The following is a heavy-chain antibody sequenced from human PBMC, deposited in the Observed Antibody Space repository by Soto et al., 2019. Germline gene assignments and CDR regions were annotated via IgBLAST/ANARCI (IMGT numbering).Heavy chain of an antibody. CDR3: ARGRGSGFFYYFDY. Sequence: GGSLRLSCAASGFPFSTYAMHWVRQAPGKGLEWVAVIAYDGSYKLYADSVKGRFTVSRDNSRNTLDLQMNSLGGVDTAVYFCARGRGSGFFYYFDYWGQGALVTVSS. V-gene: IGHV3-30*04. CDR2: IAYDGSYK. D-gene: IGHD6-19*01. CDR1: GFPFSTYA. J-gene: IGHJ4*02.